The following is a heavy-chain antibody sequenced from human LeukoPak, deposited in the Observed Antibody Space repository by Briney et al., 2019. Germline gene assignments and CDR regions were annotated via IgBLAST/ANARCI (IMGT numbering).Heavy chain of an antibody. Sequence: SETLSLTCAVYGGSFSGYYWSWIRQPPGKGLEWIGEINHSGSTNYNPSLKSRVSMSVDTSRNQFSLNLRYVTAADTAVYYCARGGYCGGDCYFYYWGQGTLVTVSS. V-gene: IGHV4-34*01. CDR1: GGSFSGYY. D-gene: IGHD2-21*02. CDR3: ARGGYCGGDCYFYY. CDR2: INHSGST. J-gene: IGHJ4*02.